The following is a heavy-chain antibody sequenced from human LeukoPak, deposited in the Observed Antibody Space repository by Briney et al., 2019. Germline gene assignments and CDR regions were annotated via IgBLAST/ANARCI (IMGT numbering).Heavy chain of an antibody. V-gene: IGHV3-30*02. CDR3: VNGESFYGDYGFDY. Sequence: GGSLRLSCATSGFTFSSYGMNWVRQAPGKGLEWLASIRSDNSGTYYADSVKGRFTISRDNSKNTLYLQMNNLRVEDTAVFYCVNGESFYGDYGFDYWGQGTLVTVSS. D-gene: IGHD4-17*01. CDR1: GFTFSSYG. J-gene: IGHJ4*02. CDR2: IRSDNSGT.